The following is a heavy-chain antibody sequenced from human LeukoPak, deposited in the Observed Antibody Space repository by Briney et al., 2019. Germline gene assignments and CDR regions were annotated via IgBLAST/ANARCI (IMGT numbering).Heavy chain of an antibody. Sequence: PGGSLRLSCAAPGFTFSSYSMNRVRQAPGKGLEWVSSISSSSSYIYYADSVKGRFTISRDNAKNSLYLQMNSLRAEDTAVYYCARIVVVAATRVAPSDYWGQGTLVTVSS. D-gene: IGHD2-15*01. J-gene: IGHJ4*02. CDR1: GFTFSSYS. CDR2: ISSSSSYI. V-gene: IGHV3-21*01. CDR3: ARIVVVAATRVAPSDY.